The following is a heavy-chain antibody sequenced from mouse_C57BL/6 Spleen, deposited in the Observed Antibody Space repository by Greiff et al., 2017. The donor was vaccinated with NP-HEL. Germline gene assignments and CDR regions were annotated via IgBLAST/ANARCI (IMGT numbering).Heavy chain of an antibody. J-gene: IGHJ4*01. CDR1: GYTFTDYE. CDR2: IDPETGGT. Sequence: QVQLQQSGAELVRPGASVTLSCKASGYTFTDYEMHWVKQTPVHGLEWIGAIDPETGGTAYNQKFKGKAILTADKSSSTAYMELRSLTSEDSAVYYCTRGGWLRDYAMDYWGQGTSVTVSS. D-gene: IGHD2-3*01. CDR3: TRGGWLRDYAMDY. V-gene: IGHV1-15*01.